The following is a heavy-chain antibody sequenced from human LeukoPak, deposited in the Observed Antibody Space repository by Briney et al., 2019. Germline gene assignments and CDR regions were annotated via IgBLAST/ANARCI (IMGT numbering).Heavy chain of an antibody. V-gene: IGHV1-18*01. CDR3: ARAQSSGWYGFLGTLNWFDP. CDR2: ISGYNGHT. Sequence: ASVKVSCKASGYTFTSYGISWVRQAPGQGLEWMGWISGYNGHTKYAQKFQGRATMTTDTSTSTAYMELRSLRSDDTAVYYCARAQSSGWYGFLGTLNWFDPWGQGTLVTVSS. D-gene: IGHD6-19*01. J-gene: IGHJ5*02. CDR1: GYTFTSYG.